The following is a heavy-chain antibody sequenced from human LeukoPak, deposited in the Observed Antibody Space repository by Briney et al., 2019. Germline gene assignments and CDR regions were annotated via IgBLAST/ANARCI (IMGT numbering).Heavy chain of an antibody. CDR2: IRYDGSNK. CDR1: GFTFSSYG. V-gene: IGHV3-30*02. CDR3: AREYLGATTYDY. Sequence: PGGSLRLSCAASGFTFSSYGMHWVRQAPGKGLEWVAFIRYDGSNKYYADSVKGRFTISRDNSKNTLYLQMNSLRAEDTAVYYCAREYLGATTYDYWGQGTLVTVSS. D-gene: IGHD1-26*01. J-gene: IGHJ4*02.